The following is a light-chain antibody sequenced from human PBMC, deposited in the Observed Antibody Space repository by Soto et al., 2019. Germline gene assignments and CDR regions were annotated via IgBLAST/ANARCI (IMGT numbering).Light chain of an antibody. CDR2: DVS. CDR3: SSYTSSSTYV. Sequence: QSALTQPASVSGSPGQSITISCTGTSSDVGGYNYVSWYQQHPGKAPKLMIYDVSNQPSGVSNRFSGSKSGNTASLTISGLQAEDEADYYCSSYTSSSTYVFGTGTKLIVL. V-gene: IGLV2-14*01. J-gene: IGLJ1*01. CDR1: SSDVGGYNY.